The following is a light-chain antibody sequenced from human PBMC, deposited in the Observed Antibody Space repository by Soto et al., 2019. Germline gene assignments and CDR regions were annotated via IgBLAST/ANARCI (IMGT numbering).Light chain of an antibody. CDR1: QRIGSN. V-gene: IGKV3-11*01. Sequence: EIVMTHSPATLAVSPCERAALSSTASQRIGSNLAWYQQKPGQAPRLLIYDAYNRATGIPPRFSGSGSGTDFTLTISSLEPEDSAVYYCQQRSNWPITFGQGTRLE. CDR2: DAY. CDR3: QQRSNWPIT. J-gene: IGKJ5*01.